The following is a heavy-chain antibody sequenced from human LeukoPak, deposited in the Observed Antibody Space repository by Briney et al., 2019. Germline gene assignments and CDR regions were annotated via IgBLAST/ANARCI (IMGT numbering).Heavy chain of an antibody. CDR3: ARDSVAMSIIRDFGY. V-gene: IGHV1-18*01. CDR1: GYTFTSYG. J-gene: IGHJ4*02. D-gene: IGHD5/OR15-5a*01. Sequence: EASVKVSCKASGYTFTSYGFSWVRQAPGRGLEWMGWISAYNGDTNCAQKLQGRVTMTTDTSTSTAYMELRSLRSDDTAVYYCARDSVAMSIIRDFGYWGQGTLVTVSS. CDR2: ISAYNGDT.